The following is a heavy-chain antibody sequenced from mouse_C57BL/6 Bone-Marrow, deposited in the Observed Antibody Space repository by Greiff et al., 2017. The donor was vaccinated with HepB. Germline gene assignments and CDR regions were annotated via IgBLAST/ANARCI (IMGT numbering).Heavy chain of an antibody. CDR1: GYAFTNYL. Sequence: VQLVESGAELVRPGTSVKVSCKASGYAFTNYLIEWVKQRPGQGLEWIGVINPGSGGTNYNEKFKGKATLTADKSSSTAYMQLSSLTSEDSAVYFCARSPLFITTVVHWYFDVWGTGTTVTVSS. CDR3: ARSPLFITTVVHWYFDV. D-gene: IGHD1-1*01. V-gene: IGHV1-54*01. CDR2: INPGSGGT. J-gene: IGHJ1*03.